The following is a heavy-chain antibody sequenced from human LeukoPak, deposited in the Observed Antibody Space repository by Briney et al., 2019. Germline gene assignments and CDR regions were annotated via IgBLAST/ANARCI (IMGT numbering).Heavy chain of an antibody. J-gene: IGHJ4*02. CDR1: GFTFSSYA. Sequence: GGSLRLSCAVSGFTFSSYAMSWVRQAPGKGLEWVSTISGSGGSTYYADSVKGRFAISRDNSKNTVYLQMNSLRAEDTAVYYCAKGEQWLVRGVFDSWGQGTLVTVSS. CDR3: AKGEQWLVRGVFDS. V-gene: IGHV3-23*01. D-gene: IGHD6-19*01. CDR2: ISGSGGST.